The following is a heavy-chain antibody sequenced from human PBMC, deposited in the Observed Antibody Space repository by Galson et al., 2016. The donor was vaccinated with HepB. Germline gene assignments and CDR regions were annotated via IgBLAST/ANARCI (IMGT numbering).Heavy chain of an antibody. CDR2: ISSSSSYV. Sequence: SLRLSCAASGFIFSSYTMNWVRQAPGKGLEWVSSISSSSSYVDYEDTVKGRFTISRDNAKNSLYLQMNSLRAEDTAVYYCARAKGLLEWLVRYYFDYWGQGTLVTVSS. D-gene: IGHD3-3*01. CDR3: ARAKGLLEWLVRYYFDY. J-gene: IGHJ4*02. V-gene: IGHV3-21*01. CDR1: GFIFSSYT.